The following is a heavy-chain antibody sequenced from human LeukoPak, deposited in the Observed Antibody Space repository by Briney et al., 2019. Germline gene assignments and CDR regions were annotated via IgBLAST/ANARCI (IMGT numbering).Heavy chain of an antibody. J-gene: IGHJ6*02. CDR1: GGSISSYY. Sequence: SETLPLTCTVSGGSISSYYWSWIRQPPGKGLEWIGYMYYSGRTNYNPSLKSRVTISVDTSKNQFSLKLSSVTAADTAVYYCARTFSESYYYYGMDVWGQGTTVTVSS. V-gene: IGHV4-59*01. CDR3: ARTFSESYYYYGMDV. D-gene: IGHD1-26*01. CDR2: MYYSGRT.